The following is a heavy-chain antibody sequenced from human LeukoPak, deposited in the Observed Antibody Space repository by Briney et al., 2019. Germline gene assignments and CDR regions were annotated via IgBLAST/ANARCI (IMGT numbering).Heavy chain of an antibody. CDR2: INPNSGGT. D-gene: IGHD6-6*01. Sequence: ASVKVSCKASGYIFTCYYIHWVRQAPGQGLEWMGWINPNSGGTNYAQKFQGRVTMTRDTSISTVYMEMSRLRSDDTAVFYCATEYSSSSGWIDPWGQGTLVTVSS. CDR3: ATEYSSSSGWIDP. J-gene: IGHJ5*02. V-gene: IGHV1-2*02. CDR1: GYIFTCYY.